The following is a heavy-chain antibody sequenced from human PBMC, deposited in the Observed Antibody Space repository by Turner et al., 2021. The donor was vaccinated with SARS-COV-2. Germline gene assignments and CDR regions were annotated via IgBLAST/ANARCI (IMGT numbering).Heavy chain of an antibody. CDR2: ISYDGSNK. V-gene: IGHV3-30-3*01. J-gene: IGHJ4*02. D-gene: IGHD3-10*01. Sequence: QVQMMEPGGGVVQPGRSLRLSCAASGFTFISYVMHWVRQAPVKGLEWLAVISYDGSNKYYADSVKGLFTISRDNSKNTLYLQMNSLRAEDTAVYYCARDSGDFDYWGQGTLVTVSS. CDR3: ARDSGDFDY. CDR1: GFTFISYV.